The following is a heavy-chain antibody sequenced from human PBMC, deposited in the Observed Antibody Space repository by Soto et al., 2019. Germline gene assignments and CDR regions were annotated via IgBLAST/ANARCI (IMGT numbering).Heavy chain of an antibody. Sequence: PGGSLRLSCAASGFTFSSYGMHWVRQAPGKGLEWMAVIWYDGSNKYYADSVKGRFTISRDNSKNTLYLQMNSLRAEDTAVYYCARNTPPREDSSSWPDAFDIWGQGTMVTVSS. V-gene: IGHV3-33*01. J-gene: IGHJ3*02. CDR1: GFTFSSYG. D-gene: IGHD6-13*01. CDR2: IWYDGSNK. CDR3: ARNTPPREDSSSWPDAFDI.